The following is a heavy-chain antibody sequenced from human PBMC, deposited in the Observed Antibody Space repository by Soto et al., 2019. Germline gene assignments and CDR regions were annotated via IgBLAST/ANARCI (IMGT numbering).Heavy chain of an antibody. CDR2: VNSDGDTT. CDR1: GFTFRNYW. D-gene: IGHD3-16*01. CDR3: ASNYAYAEGYYFYGIDV. V-gene: IGHV3-74*01. Sequence: GGSLRLSCAASGFTFRNYWMHWVRQAPGKGLVWVSRVNSDGDTTYYADSVKGRFTISRDNAKNMLHLQMNSLGAEDTAVYYCASNYAYAEGYYFYGIDVWGQGTTVTVSS. J-gene: IGHJ6*02.